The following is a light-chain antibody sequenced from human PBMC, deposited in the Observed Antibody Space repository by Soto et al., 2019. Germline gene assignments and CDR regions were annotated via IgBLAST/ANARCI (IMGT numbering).Light chain of an antibody. CDR3: SSYAGGTNVV. J-gene: IGLJ2*01. CDR1: SSDVGGYNY. CDR2: EVT. Sequence: QSALTQPPSASGSPGQSVSISCIGTSSDVGGYNYVSWHQQHPGKAPKLMIYEVTKRPSGVPDRFSGSKSGNTASLTVSGLQAEDEADYYCSSYAGGTNVVFGGGAKVTVL. V-gene: IGLV2-8*01.